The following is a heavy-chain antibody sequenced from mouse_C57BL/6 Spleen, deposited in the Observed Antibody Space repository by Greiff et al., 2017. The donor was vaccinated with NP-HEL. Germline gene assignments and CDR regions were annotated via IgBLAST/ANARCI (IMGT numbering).Heavy chain of an antibody. Sequence: VQLQQSGPELVKPGDSVKISCKASGYSFTGYFMNWVMQSHGKSLEWIGRINPYNGDTFYNQKFKGKATLTVDKSSSTAHMELRSLTSEDSAVYYCARGGSTVVATGGLDYWGPGTTLTVSS. D-gene: IGHD1-1*01. J-gene: IGHJ2*01. CDR3: ARGGSTVVATGGLDY. V-gene: IGHV1-20*01. CDR2: INPYNGDT. CDR1: GYSFTGYF.